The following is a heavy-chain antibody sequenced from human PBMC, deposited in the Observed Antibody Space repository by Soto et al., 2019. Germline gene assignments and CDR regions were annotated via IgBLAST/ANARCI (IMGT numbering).Heavy chain of an antibody. CDR3: EQDAAAQQGFDY. CDR1: GFSLSTSGVG. Sequence: QITLKESGPTLVKPTQTLTLTCTFSGFSLSTSGVGVGWIRQPPGKALEWLALIYLDDDKRYSPSVKSRLTVNEDSSKTQVVLTITNVDPVESDTYYGEQDAAAQQGFDYWGQGPLVTDSS. J-gene: IGHJ4*02. D-gene: IGHD1-26*01. CDR2: IYLDDDK. V-gene: IGHV2-5*02.